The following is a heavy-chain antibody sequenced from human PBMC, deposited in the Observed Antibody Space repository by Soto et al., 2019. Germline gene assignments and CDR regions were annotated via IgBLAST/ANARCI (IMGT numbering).Heavy chain of an antibody. V-gene: IGHV4-31*03. J-gene: IGHJ6*02. D-gene: IGHD2-15*01. CDR1: GGSISSGGYY. Sequence: QVQLQESGPGLVKPSQTLSLTCTVSGGSISSGGYYWSWIRQHPGKGLEWIGYIYYSGSTYYNPCLLSRVTISVDTSKNQFALKLSSVMAADTAVYYCARGGLGYCSGGSCYSAELSRYYSGMDVWGQGTTVTVSS. CDR3: ARGGLGYCSGGSCYSAELSRYYSGMDV. CDR2: IYYSGST.